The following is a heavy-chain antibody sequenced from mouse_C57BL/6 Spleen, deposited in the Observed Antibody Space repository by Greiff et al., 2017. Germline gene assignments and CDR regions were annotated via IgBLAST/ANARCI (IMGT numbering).Heavy chain of an antibody. CDR2: ISDGGSYT. CDR1: GFTFSSYA. J-gene: IGHJ4*01. D-gene: IGHD2-5*01. CDR3: ARDGSSNYADAMDY. V-gene: IGHV5-4*01. Sequence: VQGVESGGGLVKPGGSLKLSCAASGFTFSSYAMSWVRQTPEKRLEWVATISDGGSYTYYPDTVKGRFTISRDNAKNNLYLQMSQLKSEDTAMYYCARDGSSNYADAMDYWGQGTSVTVSS.